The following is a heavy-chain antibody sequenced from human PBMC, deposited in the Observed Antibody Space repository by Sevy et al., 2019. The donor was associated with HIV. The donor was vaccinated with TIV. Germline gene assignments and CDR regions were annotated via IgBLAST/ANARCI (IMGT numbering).Heavy chain of an antibody. V-gene: IGHV3-74*01. CDR1: GFTFSSYW. D-gene: IGHD6-25*01. Sequence: GGSLRLSCAASGFTFSSYWMHWVRQAPGQGLVWVSHINSDGSKTGYADSVKGRFTISRDNAKNTLYLQMNSLRAEDTAVYYCARDKSATAVDYWGQGTLVTVSS. CDR2: INSDGSKT. CDR3: ARDKSATAVDY. J-gene: IGHJ4*02.